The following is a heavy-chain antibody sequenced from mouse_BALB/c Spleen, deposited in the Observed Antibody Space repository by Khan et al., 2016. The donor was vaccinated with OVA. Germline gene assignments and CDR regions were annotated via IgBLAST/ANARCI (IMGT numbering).Heavy chain of an antibody. CDR3: TRSGIGSFAF. D-gene: IGHD2-14*01. CDR1: GYTFTDYY. V-gene: IGHV1-77*01. J-gene: IGHJ3*01. Sequence: QVQLKQSGAELARPGASVKLSCKASGYTFTDYYINWVKQRTGQGLEWIGDIYPGTGNTYYNENFKGKATLTADKSSSTAFMHLSSLTSEDSAVYFCTRSGIGSFAFWGQGTLVTVSA. CDR2: IYPGTGNT.